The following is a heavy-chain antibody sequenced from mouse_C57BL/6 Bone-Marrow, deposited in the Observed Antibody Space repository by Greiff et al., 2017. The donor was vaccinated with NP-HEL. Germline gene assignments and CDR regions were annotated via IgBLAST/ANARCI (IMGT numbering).Heavy chain of an antibody. V-gene: IGHV1-62-2*01. CDR3: ARHEGPSSTTVVPLTMDY. D-gene: IGHD1-1*01. CDR2: FYPGSGSI. Sequence: VKLMESGAELVKPGASVKLSCKASGYTFTEYTIHWVKQRSGQGLEWIGWFYPGSGSIKYNEKFKDKATLTADKSSSTVYMELSRLTSEDSAVYFCARHEGPSSTTVVPLTMDYWGQGTSVTVSS. J-gene: IGHJ4*01. CDR1: GYTFTEYT.